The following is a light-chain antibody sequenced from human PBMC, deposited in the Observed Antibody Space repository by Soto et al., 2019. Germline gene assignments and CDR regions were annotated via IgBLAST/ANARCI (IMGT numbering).Light chain of an antibody. V-gene: IGLV2-23*01. CDR3: SSDAGSSTWV. CDR1: SSDVGSYNL. Sequence: QSALTQPASVSGSPGQSITISCTGTSSDVGSYNLVSWYQQHPGKAPKLMIYEGSKRPAGVSQRFSGSKSSNTASLTISGLQAEDEADYYCSSDAGSSTWVFGGGTKLTVL. J-gene: IGLJ3*02. CDR2: EGS.